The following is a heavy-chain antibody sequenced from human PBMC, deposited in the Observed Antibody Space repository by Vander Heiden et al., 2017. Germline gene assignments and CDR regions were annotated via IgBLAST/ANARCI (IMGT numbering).Heavy chain of an antibody. D-gene: IGHD6-13*01. V-gene: IGHV1-2*02. J-gene: IGHJ4*02. Sequence: QVQLVQSGAEGKKPGASVKVSCKAPGNTFTGYYMHWVRQAPGQGLEWMGWINPNSGGTNYAQKFQGRVTMTRDTSISTAYMELSRLRSDDTAVYYCAREWAAAGHPLDYWGQGTLVTVSS. CDR3: AREWAAAGHPLDY. CDR2: INPNSGGT. CDR1: GNTFTGYY.